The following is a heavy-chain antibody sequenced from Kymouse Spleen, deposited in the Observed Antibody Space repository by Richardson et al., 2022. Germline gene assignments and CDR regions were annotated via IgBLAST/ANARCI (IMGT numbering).Heavy chain of an antibody. CDR3: TTDRITGTLYYYYGMDV. D-gene: IGHD1-7*01. CDR2: IKSKTDGGTT. V-gene: IGHV3-15*01. CDR1: GFTFSNAW. Sequence: EVQLVESGGGLVKPGGSLRLSCAASGFTFSNAWMSWVRQAPGKGLEWVGRIKSKTDGGTTDYAAPVKGRFTISRDDSKNTLYLQMNSLKTEDTAVYYCTTDRITGTLYYYYGMDVWGQGTTVTVSS. J-gene: IGHJ6*02.